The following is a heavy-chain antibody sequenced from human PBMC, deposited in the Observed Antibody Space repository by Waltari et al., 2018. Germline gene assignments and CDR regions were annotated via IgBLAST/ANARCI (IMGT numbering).Heavy chain of an antibody. CDR1: GGSISSTRYY. D-gene: IGHD2-15*01. CDR2: FIYNGNT. Sequence: QLQLQESGPGLVKPSETLSLTCSISGGSISSTRYYWAWIRQPPGKGLEWIGSFIYNGNTYYNPSLKSRISFFVDTSKNQFLLQLRSVTAADTAMYYCARPGRVGGGSLMGLDYWGQGTLVTVSS. J-gene: IGHJ4*02. CDR3: ARPGRVGGGSLMGLDY. V-gene: IGHV4-39*01.